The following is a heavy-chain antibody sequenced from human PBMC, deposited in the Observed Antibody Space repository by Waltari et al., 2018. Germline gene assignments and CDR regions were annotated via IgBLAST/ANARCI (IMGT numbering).Heavy chain of an antibody. CDR3: ATTYGYGYSPLGY. Sequence: EVHLVESGGGLVKPGGSLRLSCVGSGFIFSTYSMSWVRQAPGKGLEWVSSISTGGDYMYYAESVEGRFTISRDNAKNSLYLQVSSLTAEDAAVYYCATTYGYGYSPLGYWGQGTLVTVSS. V-gene: IGHV3-21*01. D-gene: IGHD5-18*01. J-gene: IGHJ4*02. CDR2: ISTGGDYM. CDR1: GFIFSTYS.